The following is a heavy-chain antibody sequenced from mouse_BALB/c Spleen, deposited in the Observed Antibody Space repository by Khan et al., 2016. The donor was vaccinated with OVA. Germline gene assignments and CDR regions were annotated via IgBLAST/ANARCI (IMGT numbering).Heavy chain of an antibody. Sequence: VQLKESGPGLVKPSQSLSLICTVTGYSITSDYAWNWIRQFPGNKLEWMGFISYSGNTQYNPSLKSRISITRTPSKHQFFLQLNSVTTENTARDYRARVYWEDFDYWGQGTTLTVSS. CDR2: ISYSGNT. J-gene: IGHJ2*01. V-gene: IGHV3-2*02. CDR3: ARVYWEDFDY. CDR1: GYSITSDYA. D-gene: IGHD1-1*01.